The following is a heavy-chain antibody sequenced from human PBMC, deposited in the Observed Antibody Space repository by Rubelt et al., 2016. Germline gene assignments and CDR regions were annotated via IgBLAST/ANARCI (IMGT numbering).Heavy chain of an antibody. CDR1: GFTFTNYA. J-gene: IGHJ4*02. CDR2: VTSGGST. D-gene: IGHD2-2*01. Sequence: RLSCAASGFTFTNYAMSWVRQAPGKGLDWVAAVTSGGSTYYADSVKGRFTISRDNSRNTLFLQMNSLRAEDTAIYYCARGRYCSSTSCYDFDYWGQGTLVTVSS. V-gene: IGHV3-23*01. CDR3: ARGRYCSSTSCYDFDY.